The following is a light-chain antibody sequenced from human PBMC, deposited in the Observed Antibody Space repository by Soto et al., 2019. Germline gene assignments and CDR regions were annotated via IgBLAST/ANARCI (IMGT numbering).Light chain of an antibody. J-gene: IGKJ3*01. V-gene: IGKV1-27*01. Sequence: DIQMTQSPSSLSASVGDRVTITCRASQDINNYLAWYQQKPGKPPKLLIYAASTLQAGVPSRFSGGGSGTDFTLTINSLLPEDVATYYCQRYYNSPPVTFGPGTKVD. CDR1: QDINNY. CDR3: QRYYNSPPVT. CDR2: AAS.